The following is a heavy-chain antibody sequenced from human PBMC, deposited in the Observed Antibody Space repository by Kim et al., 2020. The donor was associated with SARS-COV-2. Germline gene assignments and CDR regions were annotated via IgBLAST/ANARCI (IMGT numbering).Heavy chain of an antibody. CDR1: GFTYSAYA. J-gene: IGHJ4*02. V-gene: IGHV3-23*01. Sequence: GGSLRLSCGVSGFTYSAYAMAWVRQAPGKGLEWVSGISGSASVTYYADSVKGRFIISRDNSKNILYLQMNRLRAEDTAMYYCVKQLNLAGYFDFWGQGTQVTVSS. CDR3: VKQLNLAGYFDF. CDR2: ISGSASVT.